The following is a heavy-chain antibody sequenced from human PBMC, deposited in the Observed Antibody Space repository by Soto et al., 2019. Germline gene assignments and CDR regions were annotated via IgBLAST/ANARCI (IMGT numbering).Heavy chain of an antibody. D-gene: IGHD3-3*01. CDR1: GGSITSGHHY. Sequence: PSETLSLTCTVSGGSITSGHHYWSWIRQHPGKGLEWIGYISYSGSSYYNPSLKSRVTISADTSKNQFSLKLISVTAADTAVYYCARGLRFLEWLFLLDYWGQGTLVTVS. CDR3: ARGLRFLEWLFLLDY. CDR2: ISYSGSS. J-gene: IGHJ4*02. V-gene: IGHV4-31*03.